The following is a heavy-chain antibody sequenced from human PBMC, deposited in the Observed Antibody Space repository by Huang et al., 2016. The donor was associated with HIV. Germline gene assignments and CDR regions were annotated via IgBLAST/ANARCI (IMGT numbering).Heavy chain of an antibody. D-gene: IGHD3-22*01. CDR1: GFTFSSYS. J-gene: IGHJ3*02. Sequence: EVQLVESGGGLVKPGGSLRLSCAASGFTFSSYSMNWVRQSPGKGLEWVSSNSSSISYILYAVSVKGLVTITGDNAKNALYLQMNGRGDEETAVYYCARDVRSSGYPPDDFDIWGQGTMVTVSS. V-gene: IGHV3-21*01. CDR3: ARDVRSSGYPPDDFDI. CDR2: NSSSISYI.